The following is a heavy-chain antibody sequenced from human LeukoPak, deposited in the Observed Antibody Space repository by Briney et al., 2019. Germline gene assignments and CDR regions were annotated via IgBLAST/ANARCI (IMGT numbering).Heavy chain of an antibody. V-gene: IGHV3-66*01. CDR2: IYAGGNT. CDR1: GFTLNTNY. J-gene: IGHJ4*02. Sequence: GGSLRLSCAASGFTLNTNYMNWVRQVPGKGLEWVSVIYAGGNTYYADAVKERFTISRDNSRNTLYLQMNSLRGDDTAVYYCAREGASSIVVVPAAHWGQGTLVTVSS. CDR3: AREGASSIVVVPAAH. D-gene: IGHD2-2*01.